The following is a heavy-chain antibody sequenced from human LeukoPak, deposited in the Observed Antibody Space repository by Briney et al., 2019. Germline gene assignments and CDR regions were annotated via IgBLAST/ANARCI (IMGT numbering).Heavy chain of an antibody. D-gene: IGHD6-19*01. CDR1: GGSIGSKSYY. J-gene: IGHJ5*02. V-gene: IGHV4-39*01. Sequence: SETLSLTCTVSGGSIGSKSYYWGWIRQPPGKGLEWIGTIYYSVSTYYNPSLKSRVTISVDTSKNQFSLKLSSVTAADTAVYYCATARAGAAFRWFDPWGQGTLVTVSS. CDR2: IYYSVST. CDR3: ATARAGAAFRWFDP.